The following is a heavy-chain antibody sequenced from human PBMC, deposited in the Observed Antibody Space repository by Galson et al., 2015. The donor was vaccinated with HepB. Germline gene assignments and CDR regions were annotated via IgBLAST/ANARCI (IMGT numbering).Heavy chain of an antibody. Sequence: SVKVSCKASGGTFSSYTISWVRQAPGQGLEWMGRIIPILGIANYAQKFQGRVTITADKSTSTAYMELSSLRSEDTAVYYCARNWSQKGYYYYGMDVWGQGTTVTVSS. CDR1: GGTFSSYT. CDR2: IIPILGIA. CDR3: ARNWSQKGYYYYGMDV. V-gene: IGHV1-69*02. J-gene: IGHJ6*02.